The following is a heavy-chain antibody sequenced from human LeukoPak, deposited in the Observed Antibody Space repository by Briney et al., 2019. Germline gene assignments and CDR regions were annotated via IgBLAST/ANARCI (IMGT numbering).Heavy chain of an antibody. V-gene: IGHV4-59*01. CDR1: GGSISSYY. J-gene: IGHJ3*02. CDR3: ARDTNRGDFWSVLDAFDI. CDR2: IYYSGST. Sequence: SETLSLTCTVSGGSISSYYWSWIRQPPGKGLEWIGYIYYSGSTNYNPSLKSRVTISVDTSKNQFSLKLSSVTAADTAVYYCARDTNRGDFWSVLDAFDIWGQGTMVTVSS. D-gene: IGHD3-3*01.